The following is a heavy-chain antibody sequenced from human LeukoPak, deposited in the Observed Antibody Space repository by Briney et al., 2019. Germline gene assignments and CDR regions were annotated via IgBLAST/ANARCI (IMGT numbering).Heavy chain of an antibody. Sequence: AGGSLRLSCAASGFTFSSYSMNWVRQAPGKGLEWVSSISSSSSYIYYADSVKGRFTISRDNAKNSLYLQMNSLRAEDTALYYCAKVYYDSSGLDYWGQGTLVTVSS. CDR2: ISSSSSYI. D-gene: IGHD3-22*01. CDR1: GFTFSSYS. V-gene: IGHV3-21*04. CDR3: AKVYYDSSGLDY. J-gene: IGHJ4*02.